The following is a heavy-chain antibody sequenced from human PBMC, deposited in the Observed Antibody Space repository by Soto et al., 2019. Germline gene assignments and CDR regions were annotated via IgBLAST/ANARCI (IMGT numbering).Heavy chain of an antibody. Sequence: GGSLRLSCAASGFTFSSYAMSWVRQAPGKGLEWVSAISGSGGSTYYADSVKGRFTISRDNSKNTLYLQMNSLRAEDTAVYYCAKDLYVNVDIVATGGGKFDYWGQGTLVTVSS. J-gene: IGHJ4*02. D-gene: IGHD5-12*01. CDR1: GFTFSSYA. CDR2: ISGSGGST. CDR3: AKDLYVNVDIVATGGGKFDY. V-gene: IGHV3-23*01.